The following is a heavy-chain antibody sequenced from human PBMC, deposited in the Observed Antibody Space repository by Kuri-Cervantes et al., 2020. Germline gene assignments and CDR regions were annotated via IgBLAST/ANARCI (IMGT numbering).Heavy chain of an antibody. CDR2: LGNSHDYI. V-gene: IGHV3-21*01. Sequence: GESLKISCAASGFTFSSYSMNWVRLAPGKGLEWVSSLGNSHDYIHYADSVKGRFTISRDNAKNSLYLQMNSLGAQDTAIYYCARVQSVDTLDKNFEYWGQGTPVTVSS. CDR1: GFTFSSYS. D-gene: IGHD3-9*01. CDR3: ARVQSVDTLDKNFEY. J-gene: IGHJ4*02.